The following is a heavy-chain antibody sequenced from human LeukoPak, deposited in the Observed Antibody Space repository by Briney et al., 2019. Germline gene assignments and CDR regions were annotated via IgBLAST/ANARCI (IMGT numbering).Heavy chain of an antibody. D-gene: IGHD5-18*01. CDR2: ISYDGSNK. CDR1: GFTFSSYA. Sequence: GGPLRLSCAASGFTFSSYAMHWVRQAPGKGLEWVAVISYDGSNKYYADSVKGRFTISRDNAKNSLYLQMNSLRAEDTAVYYCARAWTGYSYGDYWGQGTLVTVSS. CDR3: ARAWTGYSYGDY. J-gene: IGHJ4*02. V-gene: IGHV3-30*04.